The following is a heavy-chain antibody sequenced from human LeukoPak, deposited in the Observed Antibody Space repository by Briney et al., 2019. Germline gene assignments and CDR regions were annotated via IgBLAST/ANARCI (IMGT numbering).Heavy chain of an antibody. Sequence: SETLSLTCTVSGGSISISSYYWSWIRQPAGKGLEWIGRIYTSGSTNYKPSLKSRVTMSVDTSKNQFSLKLSSVTAADTAVYYCAAYSTSSLDYWGQGTLVTVSS. J-gene: IGHJ4*02. D-gene: IGHD2-2*01. CDR3: AAYSTSSLDY. V-gene: IGHV4-4*07. CDR2: IYTSGST. CDR1: GGSISISSYY.